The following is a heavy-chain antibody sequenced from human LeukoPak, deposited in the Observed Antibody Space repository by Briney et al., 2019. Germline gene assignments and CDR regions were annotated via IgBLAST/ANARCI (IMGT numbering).Heavy chain of an antibody. Sequence: PGGSLRLSCAASGFTFSSAWMTWVRQAPGKGLEWVSHIRSSGDDIRYADSVKGRFTISRDDAKNSLFLQMNSLRAEDTAVYYCARDKDWAFDYWGQGTLVTVSS. CDR2: IRSSGDDI. CDR1: GFTFSSAW. CDR3: ARDKDWAFDY. V-gene: IGHV3-21*05. D-gene: IGHD3/OR15-3a*01. J-gene: IGHJ4*02.